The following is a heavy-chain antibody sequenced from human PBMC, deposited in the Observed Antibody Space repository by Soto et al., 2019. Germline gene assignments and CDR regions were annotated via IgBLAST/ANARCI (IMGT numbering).Heavy chain of an antibody. V-gene: IGHV3-30-3*01. CDR3: ARDGPWLVPTGYYYGMDV. D-gene: IGHD6-19*01. CDR1: GFTFSSYA. Sequence: GESLKISCAASGFTFSSYAMHWVRQAPGKGLEWVAVISYDGSNKYYADSVKGRFTISRDNSKNTLYLQMNSLRAEDTAVYYCARDGPWLVPTGYYYGMDVWGQGTTVTVSS. J-gene: IGHJ6*02. CDR2: ISYDGSNK.